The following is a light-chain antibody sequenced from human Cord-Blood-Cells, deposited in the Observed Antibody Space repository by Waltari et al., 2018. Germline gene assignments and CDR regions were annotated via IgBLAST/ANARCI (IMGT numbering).Light chain of an antibody. J-gene: IGKJ4*01. Sequence: IVLTQPPATVSLPPGESATLYCRASQSVSSYLDWYQQKPGQAPRLLIYDASNSATGIPARFSGSGSGTDFTLTISSLEPEDFAVYYCQQRSNWPLTFGGGTKVEIK. CDR2: DAS. CDR1: QSVSSY. CDR3: QQRSNWPLT. V-gene: IGKV3-11*01.